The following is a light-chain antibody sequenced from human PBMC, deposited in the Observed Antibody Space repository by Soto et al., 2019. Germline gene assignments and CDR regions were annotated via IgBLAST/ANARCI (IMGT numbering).Light chain of an antibody. CDR3: QQRSNWPST. V-gene: IGKV3-11*01. CDR2: EAS. CDR1: QSVRDY. J-gene: IGKJ4*01. Sequence: EIVLTQSPVTLSLSPGERATLSCRASQSVRDYLAWYQHKPGQAPRLLIYEASNRATGIPARFSGSGSGTDFTLAISSLEPEDFAVYYCQQRSNWPSTFGGGTKVEI.